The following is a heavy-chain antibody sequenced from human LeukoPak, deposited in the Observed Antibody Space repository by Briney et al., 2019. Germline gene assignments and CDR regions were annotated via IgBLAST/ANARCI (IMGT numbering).Heavy chain of an antibody. CDR2: ISSSSSYI. CDR1: GFTFSSYS. V-gene: IGHV3-21*01. Sequence: MAGGSLRLSCAASGFTFSSYSMTRVRQAPGKGLEWVSSISSSSSYIYYADSVKGRFTISRDNAKNSLYLQMNSLRAEDTAVYYCAREIGRDKRVYYFDYWGQGTLVTVSS. D-gene: IGHD2-15*01. J-gene: IGHJ4*02. CDR3: AREIGRDKRVYYFDY.